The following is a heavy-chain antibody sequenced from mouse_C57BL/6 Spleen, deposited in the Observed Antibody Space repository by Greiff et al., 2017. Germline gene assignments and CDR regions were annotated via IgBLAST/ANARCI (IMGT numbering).Heavy chain of an antibody. J-gene: IGHJ2*01. D-gene: IGHD2-3*01. Sequence: EVKLMESGAGLVKPGGSLKLSCAASGFTFSRYAMSWVRQTPEKRLEWVAYISSGGDYIYYADNVQGRFTISRDTARDTLYLQMISLKSEDAAMYYCTRDRGYYNYWGQGTTLTVSS. V-gene: IGHV5-9-1*02. CDR3: TRDRGYYNY. CDR1: GFTFSRYA. CDR2: ISSGGDYI.